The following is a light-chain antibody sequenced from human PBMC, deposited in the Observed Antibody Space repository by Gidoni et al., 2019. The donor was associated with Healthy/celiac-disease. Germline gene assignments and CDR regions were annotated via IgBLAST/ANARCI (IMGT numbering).Light chain of an antibody. CDR3: QLRTNWPPTWT. J-gene: IGKJ1*01. V-gene: IGKV3-11*01. CDR1: QSVSSY. CDR2: DAS. Sequence: EIVLTQSPATLSLSPGERATPSCRASQSVSSYLAWYQQKPGQAPRLLIYDASNRATGVPVRFSGSGSGTDFTLTISSLEPEDFAVYYCQLRTNWPPTWTFGQGTKVEIK.